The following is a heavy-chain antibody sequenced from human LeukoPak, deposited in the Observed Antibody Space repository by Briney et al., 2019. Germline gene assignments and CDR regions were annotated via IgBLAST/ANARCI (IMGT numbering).Heavy chain of an antibody. CDR3: ARGLRWFDP. V-gene: IGHV4-34*01. Sequence: SETLSLTCAVYGGSFGGYYWSWIRQPPGKGLEWIGEINHSGSTNYNPSLKSRVTISVDTSKNQFSLKLSSVTAADTAVYYCARGLRWFDPWGQGTLVTVSS. CDR1: GGSFGGYY. J-gene: IGHJ5*02. D-gene: IGHD3-16*01. CDR2: INHSGST.